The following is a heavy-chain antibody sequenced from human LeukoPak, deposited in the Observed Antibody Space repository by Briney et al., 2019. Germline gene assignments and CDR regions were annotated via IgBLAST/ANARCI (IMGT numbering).Heavy chain of an antibody. V-gene: IGHV1-69*05. D-gene: IGHD5-24*01. CDR2: IIPIFGTV. J-gene: IGHJ4*02. CDR1: GGTFSSYA. Sequence: SVKVSCKASGGTFSSYAISWVRQAPGQGLEWMGGIIPIFGTVNYAQKFQGRVTMTRDTSTSTVYMELSSLRSEDTAVYYCASTRRDGYNWESGYWGQGTLVTVSS. CDR3: ASTRRDGYNWESGY.